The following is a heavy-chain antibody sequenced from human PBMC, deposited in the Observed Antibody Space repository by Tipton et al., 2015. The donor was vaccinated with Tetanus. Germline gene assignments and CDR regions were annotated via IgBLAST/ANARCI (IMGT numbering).Heavy chain of an antibody. CDR3: ARGTWLYTSTYHRHWLDP. D-gene: IGHD6-13*01. CDR1: GGSISSGDYY. Sequence: GLVKPSQTLSLTCTVSGGSISSGDYYWSWIRRPPGKGPEWIGYVYSTATTYYNPSLKSRVTISLGTSKNEFSLTLSSVTAADTAVYYCARGTWLYTSTYHRHWLDPWGQGTLVTVSS. CDR2: VYSTATT. V-gene: IGHV4-30-4*01. J-gene: IGHJ5*02.